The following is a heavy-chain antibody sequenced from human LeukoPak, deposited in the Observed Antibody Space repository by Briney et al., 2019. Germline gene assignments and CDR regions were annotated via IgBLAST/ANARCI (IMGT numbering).Heavy chain of an antibody. J-gene: IGHJ4*02. V-gene: IGHV1-2*06. CDR3: ARDIAVAGFQDY. CDR1: GYTFTGYY. CDR2: INPNSGGT. D-gene: IGHD6-19*01. Sequence: ASVKVSCKASGYTFTGYYMHWVRQAPGQGLEWMGRINPNSGGTNYAQKFQGRVTMIRDTSISTAYMELSRLRSDDTAVYYCARDIAVAGFQDYWGQGTLVTVSS.